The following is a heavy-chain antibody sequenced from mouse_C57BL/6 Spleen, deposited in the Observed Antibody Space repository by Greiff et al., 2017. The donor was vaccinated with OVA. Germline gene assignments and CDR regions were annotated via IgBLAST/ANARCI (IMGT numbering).Heavy chain of an antibody. CDR2: INPSNGGS. CDR3: ARGGYYDYDGFAY. V-gene: IGHV1-53*01. Sequence: VQLQQPGTELVKPGASVKLSCKASGYTFTSYWMHWVKQRPGQGLEWIGNINPSNGGSNYNEKFKSKATLTVDKSSSTAYMQLSSLTSEDSAVYYCARGGYYDYDGFAYWGQGTLVTVSA. J-gene: IGHJ3*01. CDR1: GYTFTSYW. D-gene: IGHD2-4*01.